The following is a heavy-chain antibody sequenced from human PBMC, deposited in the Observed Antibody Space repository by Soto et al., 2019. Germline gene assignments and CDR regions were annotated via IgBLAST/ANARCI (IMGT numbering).Heavy chain of an antibody. D-gene: IGHD6-6*01. CDR1: GVSISSYY. CDR2: NYYSGTT. V-gene: IGHV4-59*01. Sequence: SETLSLTCAVSGVSISSYYWSWIRQPPGKGLEWIGYNYYSGTTNYNPSLKSRVTILVDTSKNQLSLKLSSVTAADTAVYYCARGRGAARPYYFDYWGQGTLVTVSS. J-gene: IGHJ4*02. CDR3: ARGRGAARPYYFDY.